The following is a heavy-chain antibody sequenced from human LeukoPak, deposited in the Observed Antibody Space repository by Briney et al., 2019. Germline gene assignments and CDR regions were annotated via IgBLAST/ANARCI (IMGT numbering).Heavy chain of an antibody. Sequence: GGSLRLSCAASGFTVSSYSMNWVRQAPGKGLEWVSSISSSSSYIYYADSVKGRFTISRDNAKNSLYLQMNSLRAEDTAVYYCARVEDYYDSSGYSGIDYWGQGTLVTVSS. J-gene: IGHJ4*02. V-gene: IGHV3-21*01. CDR1: GFTVSSYS. CDR2: ISSSSSYI. D-gene: IGHD3-22*01. CDR3: ARVEDYYDSSGYSGIDY.